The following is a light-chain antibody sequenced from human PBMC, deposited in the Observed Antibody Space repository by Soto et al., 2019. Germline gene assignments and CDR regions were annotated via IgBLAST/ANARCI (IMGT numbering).Light chain of an antibody. CDR1: QSISSY. CDR3: QQLSSYPST. Sequence: DIQMTQSPSSLSASVGDRVTITCRASQSISSYLNWYQQKQGKAAKLLIYAASSLQSGVPSRFSGSGSGTDLTITISSLQPEDFETYYCQQLSSYPSTFGGGTKVDI. CDR2: AAS. J-gene: IGKJ4*01. V-gene: IGKV1-39*01.